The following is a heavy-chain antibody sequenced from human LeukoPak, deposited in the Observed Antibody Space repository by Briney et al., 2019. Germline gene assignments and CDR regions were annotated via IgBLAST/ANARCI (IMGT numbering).Heavy chain of an antibody. V-gene: IGHV1-69*04. Sequence: VXCKXXXGTFXXXAISWVRQAPGQGLEWMGRIIPILGIINYAQKFQGRVTITADKSTSTAYMELNSLRSEDTAVYYCAIGYCSSSSCYGPSFDYWGQGTLVTVSS. D-gene: IGHD2-2*03. CDR1: XGTFXXXA. CDR3: AIGYCSSSSCYGPSFDY. CDR2: IIPILGII. J-gene: IGHJ4*02.